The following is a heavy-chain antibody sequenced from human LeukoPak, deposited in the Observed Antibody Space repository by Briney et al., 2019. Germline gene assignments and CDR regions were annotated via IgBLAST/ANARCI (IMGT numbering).Heavy chain of an antibody. CDR1: GGSISSYF. CDR3: ASSTSYHYYYYMDV. CDR2: IYYSGST. Sequence: SETLSLTCTISGGSISSYFWTWIRRSPGRGLDWIAYIYYSGSTNYNPSLKSRVTISVDTSKNQFSLKLSSVTAADTAVYYCASSTSYHYYYYMDVWGKGTTVTVSS. D-gene: IGHD2-2*01. J-gene: IGHJ6*03. V-gene: IGHV4-59*01.